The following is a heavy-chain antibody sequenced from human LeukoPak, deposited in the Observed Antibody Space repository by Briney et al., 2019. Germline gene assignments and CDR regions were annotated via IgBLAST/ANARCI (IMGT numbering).Heavy chain of an antibody. D-gene: IGHD3-22*01. Sequence: QTLSLTCTFSGFSLSTSGMCVSWIRQPPGKALEWLARIDWDDDKYYSTSLKTRLTISKDTSKNQVALTMTNMDPVDTATYYCARTLNPDYYDSSGYFDNWFDPWGQGTLVTVSS. CDR3: ARTLNPDYYDSSGYFDNWFDP. CDR2: IDWDDDK. J-gene: IGHJ5*02. CDR1: GFSLSTSGMC. V-gene: IGHV2-70*11.